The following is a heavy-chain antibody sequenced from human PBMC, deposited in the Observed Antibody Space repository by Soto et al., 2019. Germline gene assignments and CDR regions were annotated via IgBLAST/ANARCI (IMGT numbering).Heavy chain of an antibody. CDR3: ARDRYCTNGVCYTNPHSYFDY. D-gene: IGHD2-8*01. J-gene: IGHJ4*02. Sequence: SVKVSCKASGGTFSSYAISWVRQAPGQGLEWMGGIIPIFGTTNYAQKLQGRVTMTTDTSTSTAYMELRSLRSDDTAVYYCARDRYCTNGVCYTNPHSYFDYWGQGTLVTVSS. CDR2: IIPIFGTT. CDR1: GGTFSSYA. V-gene: IGHV1-69*05.